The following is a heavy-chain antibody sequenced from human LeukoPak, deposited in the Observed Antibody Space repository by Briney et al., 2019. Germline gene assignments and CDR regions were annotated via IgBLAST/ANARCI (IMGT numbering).Heavy chain of an antibody. J-gene: IGHJ6*02. Sequence: SETLSLTCTVSGGSISSYYWSWIGQPPGKGLEWIGYIYYSGSTNYNPSLKSRVTISVDTSKNQFSLKLSSVTAADTAVYYCARLSSSWPPGYYYYGMDVWGQGTTVTVSS. CDR1: GGSISSYY. V-gene: IGHV4-59*08. D-gene: IGHD6-13*01. CDR2: IYYSGST. CDR3: ARLSSSWPPGYYYYGMDV.